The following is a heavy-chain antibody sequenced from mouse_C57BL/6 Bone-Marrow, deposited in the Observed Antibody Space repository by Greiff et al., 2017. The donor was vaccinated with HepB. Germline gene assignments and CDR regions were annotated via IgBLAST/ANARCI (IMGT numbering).Heavy chain of an antibody. CDR2: ISGGGGNT. V-gene: IGHV5-9*01. D-gene: IGHD2-4*01. CDR1: GFTFSSYT. CDR3: ARLEIRKYYFDY. J-gene: IGHJ2*01. Sequence: EVMLVESGGGLVKPGGSLKLSCAASGFTFSSYTISWVRQTPEKRLEWVATISGGGGNTYYPDSVKGRFTISRDNAKNTLYLQMSSLRSEDTALYYCARLEIRKYYFDYWGQGTTLTVSS.